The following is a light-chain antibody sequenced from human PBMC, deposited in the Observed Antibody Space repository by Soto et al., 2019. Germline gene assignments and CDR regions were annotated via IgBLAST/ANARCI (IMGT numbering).Light chain of an antibody. V-gene: IGKV3-20*01. CDR1: QSVGES. CDR2: RVF. CDR3: QQFGGSPRT. J-gene: IGKJ1*01. Sequence: EIVLTQSPGTLSLSPGERATLSCRASQSVGESLVWYQQKPGQAPRLLIYRVFNRATGIPDRFSGSGSGTDFTLTISRLEPEDFAVYYCQQFGGSPRTFGRGTKVEHK.